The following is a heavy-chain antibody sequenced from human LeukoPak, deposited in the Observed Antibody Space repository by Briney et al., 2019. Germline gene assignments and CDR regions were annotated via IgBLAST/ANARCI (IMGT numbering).Heavy chain of an antibody. CDR3: AKDDPVSGSYPNWFDP. D-gene: IGHD1-26*01. J-gene: IGHJ5*02. CDR2: IRYDGSNK. CDR1: GFTFSSCG. V-gene: IGHV3-30*02. Sequence: GGSLRLYCAASGFTFSSCGMHWVRQAPGKGLEWVAFIRYDGSNKYYADSVKGRFTISRDNSNNTLYLQMNSLRAEDTAVYYCAKDDPVSGSYPNWFDPWGQGTLVTVSS.